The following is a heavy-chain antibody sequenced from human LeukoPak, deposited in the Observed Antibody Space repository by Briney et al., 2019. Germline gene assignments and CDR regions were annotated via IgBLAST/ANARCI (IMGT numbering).Heavy chain of an antibody. CDR3: ARKRIKGGHAFDI. CDR2: ISGSGGST. V-gene: IGHV3-23*01. D-gene: IGHD1-26*01. CDR1: GFTFSSYG. Sequence: GGSLRLSCAASGFTFSSYGMPWVRQAPGKGLEWVSAISGSGGSTYYADSVKGRFTISRDNSKNTLYLQMNSLRAEDTAVYYCARKRIKGGHAFDIWGQGTMVTVSS. J-gene: IGHJ3*02.